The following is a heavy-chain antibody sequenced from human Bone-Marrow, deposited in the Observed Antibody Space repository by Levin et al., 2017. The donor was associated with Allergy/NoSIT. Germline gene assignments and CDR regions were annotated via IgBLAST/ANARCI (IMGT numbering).Heavy chain of an antibody. D-gene: IGHD4/OR15-4a*01. Sequence: GGSLRLSCTASIFTFRSFGMHWVRQAPGKGLEWVAVISYDGKYEYYADSVKGRFTISRDNSNNVLYLQMDSLRTEDTAIYYCAKALWGKYGARYLDHWSQGTQVTVSS. J-gene: IGHJ4*02. CDR2: ISYDGKYE. V-gene: IGHV3-30*18. CDR1: IFTFRSFG. CDR3: AKALWGKYGARYLDH.